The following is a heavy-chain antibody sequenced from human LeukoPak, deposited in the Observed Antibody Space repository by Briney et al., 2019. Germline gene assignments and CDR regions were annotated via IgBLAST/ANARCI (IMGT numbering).Heavy chain of an antibody. V-gene: IGHV4-38-2*01. CDR2: IYHSGRT. D-gene: IGHD3-3*01. J-gene: IGHJ4*02. CDR3: ARQVFWSGYYDY. CDR1: GYSISSGYY. Sequence: SETLSLTCAVSGYSISSGYYWGWIRQPPGTGLEWIGSIYHSGRTYYTPSVKSRVTMSVYTSKDQFSLKLSSVTAADTAVYYCARQVFWSGYYDYWGQGTLVTVSS.